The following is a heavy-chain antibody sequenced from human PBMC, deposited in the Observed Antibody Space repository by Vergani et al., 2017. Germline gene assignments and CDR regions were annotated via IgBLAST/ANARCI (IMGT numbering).Heavy chain of an antibody. CDR3: ARDAYDILTGYSSYFDY. J-gene: IGHJ4*02. CDR1: GFTVSSNY. V-gene: IGHV3-53*01. CDR2: IYSGGST. D-gene: IGHD3-9*01. Sequence: EVQLVESGGGLIQPGGSLRLSCAASGFTVSSNYMSWVRQAPGKGLEWVSVIYSGGSTYYADSVTGRFTISRDNSKNTLYLQMNSLRAEDTAVYYCARDAYDILTGYSSYFDYWGQGTLVTVSS.